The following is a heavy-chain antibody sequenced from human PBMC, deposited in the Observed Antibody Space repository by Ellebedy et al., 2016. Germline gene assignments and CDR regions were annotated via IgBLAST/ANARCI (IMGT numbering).Heavy chain of an antibody. CDR2: NYPNSGGA. CDR3: ARLHRDFFYYYGLDV. J-gene: IGHJ6*02. Sequence: ASVKVSCKTSGYTFGSFDIIWVRQATGQGLEWMGWNYPNSGGADFAPKFRGRVTMTSDTSINTAYLELSSLTSGDTAVYYCARLHRDFFYYYGLDVWGQGTTVTVSS. V-gene: IGHV1-2*02. D-gene: IGHD3-16*02. CDR1: GYTFGSFD.